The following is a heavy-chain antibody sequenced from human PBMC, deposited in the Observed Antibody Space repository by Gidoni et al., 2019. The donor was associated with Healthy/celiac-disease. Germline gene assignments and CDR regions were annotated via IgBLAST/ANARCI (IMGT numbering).Heavy chain of an antibody. J-gene: IGHJ3*02. D-gene: IGHD3-9*01. V-gene: IGHV3-7*01. CDR3: ARGDILTGVTAFDI. Sequence: EWVASIKQDGSEKYYVDSVKGRFTISRDNAKNSLYLQKNSLRAEDTAVYYCARGDILTGVTAFDIWGQGTMVTVSS. CDR2: IKQDGSEK.